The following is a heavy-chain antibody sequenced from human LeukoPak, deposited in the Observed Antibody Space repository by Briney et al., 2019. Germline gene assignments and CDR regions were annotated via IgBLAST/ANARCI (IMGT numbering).Heavy chain of an antibody. J-gene: IGHJ5*02. CDR3: ARDSILVNWFDP. CDR2: INPSGGST. V-gene: IGHV1-46*01. Sequence: GASVKVSCKASGYTFTSYYMHWVRQAPRQGLEWMGIINPSGGSTSYAQKFQGRVTMTRDTSTSTVYMELSSLRSEDTAVYYCARDSILVNWFDPWGQGTLVTVSS. CDR1: GYTFTSYY.